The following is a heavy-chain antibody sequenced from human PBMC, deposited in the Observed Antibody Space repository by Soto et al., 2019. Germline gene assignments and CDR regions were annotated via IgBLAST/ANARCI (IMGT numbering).Heavy chain of an antibody. D-gene: IGHD1-26*01. J-gene: IGHJ3*02. CDR3: AKYSESYRNAFDI. CDR2: INAGNGNT. V-gene: IGHV1-3*01. CDR1: GYTFTSYA. Sequence: ASVKVSCKASGYTFTSYAMRWVRQAPGQRLEWMGWINAGNGNTKYSQKFQGRVTITRDTSASIAYMELSSLRSEDTAVFYCAKYSESYRNAFDIWGQGTMVTVSS.